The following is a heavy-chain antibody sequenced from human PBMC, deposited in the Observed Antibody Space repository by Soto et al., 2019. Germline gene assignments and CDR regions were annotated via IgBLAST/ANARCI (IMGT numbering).Heavy chain of an antibody. V-gene: IGHV3-48*02. CDR3: ARDSASYSSSSGSYWYFDL. Sequence: GGSLRLSCAASGFTFSSYGMNWVRQTPGKGLDWVSYISSGSATIYYADSVKGRFTISRDNAKNSLYLQMDSLRDEDTAVYYCARDSASYSSSSGSYWYFDLWGRGTLVTVSS. CDR1: GFTFSSYG. D-gene: IGHD6-6*01. J-gene: IGHJ2*01. CDR2: ISSGSATI.